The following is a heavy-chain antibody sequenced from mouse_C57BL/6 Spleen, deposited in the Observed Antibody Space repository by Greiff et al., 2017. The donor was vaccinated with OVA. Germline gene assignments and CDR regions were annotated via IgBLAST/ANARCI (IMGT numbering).Heavy chain of an antibody. D-gene: IGHD1-1*01. V-gene: IGHV5-4*03. J-gene: IGHJ1*03. CDR2: ISDGGSYT. Sequence: EVKLMESGGGLVKPGGSLKLSCAASGFTFSSYAMSWVRQTPEKRLEWVATISDGGSYTYYPDNVKGRFTISRDNAKNNLYLQMSHLKSEDTAMYYCARDGATRYFDVWGTGTTVTVSS. CDR1: GFTFSSYA. CDR3: ARDGATRYFDV.